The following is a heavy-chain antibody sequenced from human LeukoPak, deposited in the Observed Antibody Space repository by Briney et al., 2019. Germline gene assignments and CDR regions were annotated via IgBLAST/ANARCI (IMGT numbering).Heavy chain of an antibody. D-gene: IGHD5-12*01. CDR1: GFTFSSYA. CDR2: ISDGGAVT. J-gene: IGHJ4*02. Sequence: PGVSLRLSCAASGFTFSSYAMSWVRQAPGKGLEWVSSISDGGAVTYYADSVKGRFTISRDNSKNTVYLQMNSLRAEDTAVYYCAKEPRVATIEIFDYWGQGTLVTVSS. V-gene: IGHV3-23*01. CDR3: AKEPRVATIEIFDY.